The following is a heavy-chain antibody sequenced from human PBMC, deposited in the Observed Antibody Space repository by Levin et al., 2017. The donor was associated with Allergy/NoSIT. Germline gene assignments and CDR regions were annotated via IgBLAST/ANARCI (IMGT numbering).Heavy chain of an antibody. CDR1: GFTFSYYG. V-gene: IGHV3-30*18. CDR3: AKDLDYNSSWFFDY. CDR2: ISYDGTNI. D-gene: IGHD6-13*01. J-gene: IGHJ4*02. Sequence: GESLKISCAASGFTFSYYGMHWVRQAPGKGPEWVAVISYDGTNIYYADSVKGRFTISRDNSKNTLYLQMNSLTAEDTAVYYCAKDLDYNSSWFFDYWGQGTRVTVSS.